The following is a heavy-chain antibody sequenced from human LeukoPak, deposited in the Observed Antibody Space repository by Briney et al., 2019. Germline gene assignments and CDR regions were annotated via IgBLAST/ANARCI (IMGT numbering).Heavy chain of an antibody. Sequence: ASVKVSCKASGYTFTSYDINWVRQATGQGLEWMGWMNPNSGNTGYAQKFQGRVTMTRNTSISTAYMELSSLRSEDTAVYYCARGLGELYYYYYYGMDVWGQGTTVTVSS. J-gene: IGHJ6*02. CDR1: GYTFTSYD. CDR2: MNPNSGNT. CDR3: ARGLGELYYYYYYGMDV. D-gene: IGHD3-16*01. V-gene: IGHV1-8*01.